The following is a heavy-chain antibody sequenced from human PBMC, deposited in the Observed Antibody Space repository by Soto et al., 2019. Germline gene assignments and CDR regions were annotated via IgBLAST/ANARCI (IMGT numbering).Heavy chain of an antibody. Sequence: SETLSLTCAVSGGSISGSKWWSWVRQPPGKGLEWIGEIDHSGSTNYNPSLKSRVTISVDKSKNQFSLKLRSVTAADPAVYYFARGREASYCRGGRFDYYYSMDGWGQGTTVTVSS. V-gene: IGHV4-4*02. CDR3: ARGREASYCRGGRFDYYYSMDG. J-gene: IGHJ6*02. CDR2: IDHSGST. CDR1: GGSISGSKW. D-gene: IGHD2-15*01.